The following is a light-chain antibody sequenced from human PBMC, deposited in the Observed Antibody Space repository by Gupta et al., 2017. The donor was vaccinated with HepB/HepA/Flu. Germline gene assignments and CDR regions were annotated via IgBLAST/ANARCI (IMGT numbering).Light chain of an antibody. Sequence: EIVLTQSPGTLSLSPGERGTLFCRASQSVDNSLVWYQQKPDQAPRLLIYGASNSATGIPDRFSGSGSATDFTLTISRREAEDVAVYYCQQDGGAPRTFGQGTKVEMK. CDR1: QSVDNS. V-gene: IGKV3-20*01. CDR2: GAS. CDR3: QQDGGAPRT. J-gene: IGKJ1*01.